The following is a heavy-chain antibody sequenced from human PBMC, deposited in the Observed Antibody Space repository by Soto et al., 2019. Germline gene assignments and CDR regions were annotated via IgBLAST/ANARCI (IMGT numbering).Heavy chain of an antibody. V-gene: IGHV4-4*02. CDR1: GGSISSSNW. CDR3: ARVSGSYYYGMDV. D-gene: IGHD1-26*01. Sequence: QVQLQESGPGLVKPSGTLSLTCAVSGGSISSSNWWSWVRQPPGKGLEWIGEIYHSGSTNYNPSLRSRVTXSXDQXKNPVSLKLTSVTAADTAVYYCARVSGSYYYGMDVWGQGTTVTVSS. CDR2: IYHSGST. J-gene: IGHJ6*02.